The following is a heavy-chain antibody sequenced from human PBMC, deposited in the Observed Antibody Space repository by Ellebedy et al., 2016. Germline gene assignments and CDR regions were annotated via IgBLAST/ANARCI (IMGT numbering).Heavy chain of an antibody. CDR2: ISGSGGST. CDR1: GFTFSSYA. V-gene: IGHV3-23*01. D-gene: IGHD3-3*01. CDR3: ARAFTIFGVDFGY. J-gene: IGHJ4*02. Sequence: GESLKISXAASGFTFSSYAMSWVSQAPGKGLEWVSAISGSGGSTYYADSVKGRFTISRDISKNTLYLQMNSLRDEDTAVYYCARAFTIFGVDFGYWGQGTLVTVSS.